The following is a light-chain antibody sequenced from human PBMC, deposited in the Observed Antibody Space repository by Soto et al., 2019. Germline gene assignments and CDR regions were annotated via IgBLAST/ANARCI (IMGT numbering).Light chain of an antibody. CDR1: SSNIGKDY. Sequence: QSVLTQPPSVSAAPGQRVTISCSGSSSNIGKDYVYWYQQFPGTAPKLLIYQNDKRPSGIPDRFSGSKFGTSATLAITGLQTGDEADYYCGSWETSWVFGGGTKVTVL. CDR3: GSWETSWV. V-gene: IGLV1-51*02. CDR2: QND. J-gene: IGLJ3*02.